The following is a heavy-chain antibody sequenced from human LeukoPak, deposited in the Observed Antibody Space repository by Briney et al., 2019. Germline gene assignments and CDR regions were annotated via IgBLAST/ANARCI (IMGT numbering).Heavy chain of an antibody. CDR1: GFTFSSYG. Sequence: PGRSLRLSCAASGFTFSSYGMHWVRQAPGKGLEWVAVISYDGSNKYYADSVKGRFTISRDNSKNTLYLQMNSLRAEDTAVYYCAKWYSYGSIDYWGQGTLVTVSS. J-gene: IGHJ4*02. D-gene: IGHD5-18*01. CDR2: ISYDGSNK. CDR3: AKWYSYGSIDY. V-gene: IGHV3-30*18.